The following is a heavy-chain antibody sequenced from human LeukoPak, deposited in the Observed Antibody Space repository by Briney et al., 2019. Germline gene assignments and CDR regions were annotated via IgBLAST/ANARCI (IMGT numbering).Heavy chain of an antibody. V-gene: IGHV3-48*03. D-gene: IGHD3-10*01. CDR1: GFTFSSYE. Sequence: GGSLRLSCAASGFTFSSYEMNWVRQAPGKGLEWVSYISSSGSTIYYADSVKGRFTISRDNAKNSLYLQMNSLRAEDTAVYYCAHIPGTMVRGGPWGQGTLVTVSS. J-gene: IGHJ5*02. CDR3: AHIPGTMVRGGP. CDR2: ISSSGSTI.